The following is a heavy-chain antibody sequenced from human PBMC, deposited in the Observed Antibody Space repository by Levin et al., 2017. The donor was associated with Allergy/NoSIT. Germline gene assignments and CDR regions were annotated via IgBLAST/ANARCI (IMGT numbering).Heavy chain of an antibody. CDR3: AREPDAFDI. CDR1: GVSVTSGSYY. V-gene: IGHV4-61*01. J-gene: IGHJ3*02. Sequence: SETLSLTCTVSGVSVTSGSYYWSWVRQPPGKGLEWIGYIYYNFSTNYNPSLKSRVTMSVDTSNNQFSLRLSSVTAADTAMYYCAREPDAFDIWGQGTMVTVSS. CDR2: IYYNFST.